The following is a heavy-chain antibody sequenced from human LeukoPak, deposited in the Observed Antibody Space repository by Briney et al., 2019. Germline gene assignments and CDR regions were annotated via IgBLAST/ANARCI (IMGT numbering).Heavy chain of an antibody. V-gene: IGHV3-7*01. CDR1: GFTFSDYW. CDR3: ARDSGTTGEVKFDP. Sequence: GGSLRLSCAASGFTFSDYWMSWVRLAPGKGLEWVANIKHDGSEKFFVDSVKGRFTISRDNARNSLYLQMNSLRAEDTAVYYCARDSGTTGEVKFDPWGQGTLVTVSS. J-gene: IGHJ5*02. CDR2: IKHDGSEK. D-gene: IGHD3-10*01.